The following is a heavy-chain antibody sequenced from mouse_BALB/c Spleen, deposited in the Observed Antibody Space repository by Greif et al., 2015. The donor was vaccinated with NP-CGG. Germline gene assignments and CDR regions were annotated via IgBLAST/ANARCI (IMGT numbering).Heavy chain of an antibody. CDR1: GYTFTSYW. J-gene: IGHJ1*01. D-gene: IGHD2-1*01. CDR3: TRWRNGNYVWYFDV. CDR2: IYPSDSYT. Sequence: QVQLQQPGAELVRPGASVKLSCKASGYTFTSYWINWVKQRPGQGLEWIGNIYPSDSYTNYNQKFKDKATLTVDKSSSTAYMQLSSPTSEDSAVYYCTRWRNGNYVWYFDVWGAGTTVTVSS. V-gene: IGHV1-69*02.